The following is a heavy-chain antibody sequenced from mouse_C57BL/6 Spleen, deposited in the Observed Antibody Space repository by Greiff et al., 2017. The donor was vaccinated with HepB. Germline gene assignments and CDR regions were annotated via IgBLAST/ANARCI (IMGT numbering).Heavy chain of an antibody. Sequence: VQLVESGPELVKPGASVKISCKASGYAFSSSWMNWVKQRPGKGLEWIGRIYPGDGDTNYNGKFKGKATLTADKSSSTAYMQLSSLTSEDSAVYFCAREEDLSYFDYWGQGTTLTVSS. CDR3: AREEDLSYFDY. D-gene: IGHD2-3*01. J-gene: IGHJ2*01. CDR2: IYPGDGDT. V-gene: IGHV1-82*01. CDR1: GYAFSSSW.